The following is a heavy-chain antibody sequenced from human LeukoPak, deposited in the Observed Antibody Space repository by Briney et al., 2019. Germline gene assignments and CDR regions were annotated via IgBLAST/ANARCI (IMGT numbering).Heavy chain of an antibody. CDR1: GGSISSYY. CDR2: ISYSGNT. Sequence: SSETLSLTCTVSGGSISSYYWGWVRQPPGKGLEWIGTISYSGNTDYNPSLRSRVTISVDTSNNQFSLRLGSVTAADTAVYYCARNDYGVRGWFDPWGQGTLVTVSS. D-gene: IGHD4-17*01. J-gene: IGHJ5*02. V-gene: IGHV4-39*01. CDR3: ARNDYGVRGWFDP.